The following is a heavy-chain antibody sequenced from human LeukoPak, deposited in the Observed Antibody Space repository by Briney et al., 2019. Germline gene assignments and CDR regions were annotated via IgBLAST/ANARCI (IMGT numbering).Heavy chain of an antibody. CDR3: ARARYCSSTSCYPRWFDP. V-gene: IGHV1-8*03. J-gene: IGHJ5*02. CDR2: MNPNSGNT. D-gene: IGHD2-2*01. Sequence: GASVKVSCKASGYTFTSYDINWVRQATGQGLEWMGWMNPNSGNTGYAQKFQGRVIITRNTSISTAYMELSSLRSEDTAVYYCARARYCSSTSCYPRWFDPWGQGTLVTVSS. CDR1: GYTFTSYD.